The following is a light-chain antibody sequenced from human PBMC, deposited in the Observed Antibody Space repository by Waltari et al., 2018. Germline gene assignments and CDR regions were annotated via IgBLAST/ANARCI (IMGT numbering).Light chain of an antibody. CDR1: SGHSSNV. CDR2: VNSDGSH. Sequence: QLVLTQSPSASASLGASVKLTCTLSSGHSSNVIAWLQQRPEKGPRYLMKVNSDGSHSKGDEIPDRFSGSSSGAERYLTISNRQSEDEADYFCQPGGHGTWVFGGGTTLTVL. CDR3: QPGGHGTWV. V-gene: IGLV4-69*01. J-gene: IGLJ3*02.